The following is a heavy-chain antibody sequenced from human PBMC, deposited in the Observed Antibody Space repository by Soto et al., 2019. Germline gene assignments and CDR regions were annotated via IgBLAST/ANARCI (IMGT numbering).Heavy chain of an antibody. CDR1: GGTFSSYA. D-gene: IGHD3-10*01. CDR3: ARGAVLWFGDPNYYYGMDV. Sequence: QVQLVQSGAEVKKPGSSVKVSCKASGGTFSSYAISWVRQAPGQGLEWMGGIIPISGTANYAQKFQGRVTITADESTSTAYMELSSLRSEDTAVYYCARGAVLWFGDPNYYYGMDVWGQGTTVTVSS. CDR2: IIPISGTA. V-gene: IGHV1-69*01. J-gene: IGHJ6*02.